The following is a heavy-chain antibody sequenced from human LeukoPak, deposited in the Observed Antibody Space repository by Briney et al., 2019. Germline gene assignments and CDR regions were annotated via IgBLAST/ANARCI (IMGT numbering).Heavy chain of an antibody. D-gene: IGHD3-3*01. J-gene: IGHJ4*02. CDR3: ARGLNDSWTGENY. CDR1: GGSFSGYY. Sequence: PSETLSLTCAVYGGSFSGYYWSWIRQPPGKGLEWIGEINQSGSTNYNPSLKSRVTISLDTSKSQFSLKVRYVTAADTAVYHCARGLNDSWTGENYWGQGTLVTVSS. V-gene: IGHV4-34*01. CDR2: INQSGST.